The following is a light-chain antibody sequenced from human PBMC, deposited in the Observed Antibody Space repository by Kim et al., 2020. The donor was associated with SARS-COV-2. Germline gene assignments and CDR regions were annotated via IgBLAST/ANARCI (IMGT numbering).Light chain of an antibody. CDR3: QAWDSSTAV. J-gene: IGLJ3*02. Sequence: PGKTASITCSGDKLGDKYACWYQQKPGQSPVLVIYQDTKRPSGIPERFSGSNSGNTATLTISGTQAMDEADYYCQAWDSSTAVFGGGTQLTVL. CDR1: KLGDKY. V-gene: IGLV3-1*01. CDR2: QDT.